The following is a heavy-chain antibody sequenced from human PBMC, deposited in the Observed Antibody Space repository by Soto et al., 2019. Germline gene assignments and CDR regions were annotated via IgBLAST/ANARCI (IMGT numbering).Heavy chain of an antibody. V-gene: IGHV3-11*06. Sequence: GSLRLSCAASGFTFSDYYMSWVRQAPGRGLEWISYSSNSGTFARYATSVKGRFSISRDNANNSLYLEMNSLRVEDTAVYYCARSGDNFNVLDYWGQGTPVTVSS. J-gene: IGHJ4*02. CDR3: ARSGDNFNVLDY. D-gene: IGHD1-1*01. CDR2: SSNSGTFA. CDR1: GFTFSDYY.